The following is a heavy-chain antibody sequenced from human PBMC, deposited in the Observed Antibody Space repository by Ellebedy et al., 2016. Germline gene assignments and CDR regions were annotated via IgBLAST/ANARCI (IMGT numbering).Heavy chain of an antibody. J-gene: IGHJ4*02. CDR1: GFIFSRHA. V-gene: IGHV3-30*04. D-gene: IGHD1-1*01. Sequence: GGSLRLXXAASGFIFSRHAMHWVRQAPGKGLEWVAVISSDGRNKHYAGSVEGRITISRDNSKNTLSLEMNSLRTDDTAVYHCAREPPQIEERIDYWGQGTLVTVSS. CDR3: AREPPQIEERIDY. CDR2: ISSDGRNK.